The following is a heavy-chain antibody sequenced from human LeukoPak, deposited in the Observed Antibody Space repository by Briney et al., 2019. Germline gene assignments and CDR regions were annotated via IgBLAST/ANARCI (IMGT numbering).Heavy chain of an antibody. V-gene: IGHV3-74*01. CDR3: SRMTTVTTEGI. D-gene: IGHD4-17*01. J-gene: IGHJ3*02. CDR1: GFTFSHFW. CDR2: INSDGSDT. Sequence: GGSLRLSCAASGFTFSHFWIHRVRQVPGKGLVWVSRINSDGSDTIYADSVKGRFTSSRDNAKNMLYLQMNNLRAEDTAMYYCSRMTTVTTEGIWGQGTMVTVSS.